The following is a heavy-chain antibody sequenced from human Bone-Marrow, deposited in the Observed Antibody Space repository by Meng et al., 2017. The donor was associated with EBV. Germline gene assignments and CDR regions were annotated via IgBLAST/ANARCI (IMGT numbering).Heavy chain of an antibody. CDR2: IYHSGST. V-gene: IGHV4-4*02. D-gene: IGHD2-15*01. J-gene: IGHJ5*02. Sequence: PGWVKPSGALSRTGVVSGGSISTRNYWSWVRQPPGKGLEWIGEIYHSGSTSYNPSLKSRVTILVDKSKNQFSLKLTSVNAADTAVYYCTRTSCSGDNCYALDTWGQGTLVTVSS. CDR3: TRTSCSGDNCYALDT. CDR1: GGSISTRNY.